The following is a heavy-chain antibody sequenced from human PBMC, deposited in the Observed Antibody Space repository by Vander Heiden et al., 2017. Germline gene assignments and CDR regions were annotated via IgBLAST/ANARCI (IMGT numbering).Heavy chain of an antibody. D-gene: IGHD3-10*01. Sequence: QVQLVQSGEEVKKRGASVQVSCRACGYTLPGYYMHWVRQAPGQGLEWMGWINPNSGGTNYAQKFQGRVTMTRDTSISTAYMELSRLRSDDTAVYYCARERGSREFWYFDLWGRGTLVTVSS. V-gene: IGHV1-2*02. CDR2: INPNSGGT. J-gene: IGHJ2*01. CDR1: GYTLPGYY. CDR3: ARERGSREFWYFDL.